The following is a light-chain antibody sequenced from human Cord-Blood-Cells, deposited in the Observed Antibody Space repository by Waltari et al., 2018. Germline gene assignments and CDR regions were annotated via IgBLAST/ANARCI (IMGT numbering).Light chain of an antibody. CDR3: MQALQTPRT. CDR2: LGS. Sequence: DIVMTQSPLTLPVTPGERASISCRSSQSLLHSTGYNYLDWYLQKPGQSPQLLIYLGSNRASGVPDRFSGSGSGTDFTLKISRVEAEDVGVYYCMQALQTPRTFGQGTKVEIK. CDR1: QSLLHSTGYNY. V-gene: IGKV2-28*01. J-gene: IGKJ1*01.